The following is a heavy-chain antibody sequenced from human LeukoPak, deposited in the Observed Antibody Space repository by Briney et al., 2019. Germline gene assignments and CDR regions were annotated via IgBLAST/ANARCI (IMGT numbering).Heavy chain of an antibody. V-gene: IGHV3-23*01. Sequence: GGSLRLSCAASGFTFSSHAMSWVRQAPGKGLEWVSSLSASGSSTSYADSVKGRVTISRDNSKNTLYLQMNSLRADDTAVYYCAKGSLSGDYIPAIDNYFDHWGQGTLVTVSS. CDR3: AKGSLSGDYIPAIDNYFDH. CDR1: GFTFSSHA. CDR2: LSASGSST. J-gene: IGHJ4*02. D-gene: IGHD4-17*01.